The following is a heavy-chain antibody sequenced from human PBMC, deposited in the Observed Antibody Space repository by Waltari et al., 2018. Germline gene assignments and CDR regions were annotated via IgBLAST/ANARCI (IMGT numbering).Heavy chain of an antibody. CDR2: ISSSSSYI. CDR3: ARFSSSSGPYYGMDV. CDR1: GFTLRSYS. Sequence: EVQLVESGGGLVKPGGSLRLSCAASGFTLRSYSIQWVRQAPGKGLEWVSSISSSSSYIYYADSVKGRFTISRDNAKNSLYLQMNSLRAEDTAVYYCARFSSSSGPYYGMDVWGQGTTVTVSS. D-gene: IGHD6-13*01. V-gene: IGHV3-21*01. J-gene: IGHJ6*02.